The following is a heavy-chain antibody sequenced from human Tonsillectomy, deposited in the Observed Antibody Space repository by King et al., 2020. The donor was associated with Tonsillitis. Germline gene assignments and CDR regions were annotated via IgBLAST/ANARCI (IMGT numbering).Heavy chain of an antibody. CDR1: GFTFSTYN. Sequence: QLVQSGGGLVQPGGSLRLSCAASGFTFSTYNMNWVRQAPGKGLVWVSYISDTSSTIYYADSVKGRFTISRDNAKNSLYLQMNSLRAEDTAVYYCARDLPYYYDSSGYSFGYWGQGTLVTVSS. V-gene: IGHV3-48*04. D-gene: IGHD3-22*01. CDR3: ARDLPYYYDSSGYSFGY. CDR2: ISDTSSTI. J-gene: IGHJ4*02.